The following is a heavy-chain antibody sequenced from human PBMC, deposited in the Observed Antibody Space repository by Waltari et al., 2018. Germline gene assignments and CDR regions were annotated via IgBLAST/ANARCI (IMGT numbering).Heavy chain of an antibody. CDR1: GITFSIYE. Sequence: EVQLVESGGGLVQPGGSLSISCVVSGITFSIYEMNWVRQAPGKGLEWVAYTSVSGTNRDYADFVKGRFTISRDYVKNSLFLQMNSLRAEDAGVYYCATTPRNWNYYYYGMDVWGQGTTVTVSS. D-gene: IGHD1-1*01. J-gene: IGHJ6*02. CDR2: TSVSGTNR. CDR3: ATTPRNWNYYYYGMDV. V-gene: IGHV3-48*03.